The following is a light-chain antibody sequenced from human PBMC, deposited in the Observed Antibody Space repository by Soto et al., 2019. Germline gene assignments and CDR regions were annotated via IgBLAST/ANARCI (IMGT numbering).Light chain of an antibody. Sequence: EIVLTQSPGTLSLSPGERATLSCRASQSVSSSYLAWYQQKPGQAPRLLIYGASSRATGIPDRFSGSGSGTDFTLTISRLEPEDFAVYYYQQYGSSPPITFGGGTKVVIK. CDR3: QQYGSSPPIT. J-gene: IGKJ4*01. CDR2: GAS. V-gene: IGKV3-20*01. CDR1: QSVSSSY.